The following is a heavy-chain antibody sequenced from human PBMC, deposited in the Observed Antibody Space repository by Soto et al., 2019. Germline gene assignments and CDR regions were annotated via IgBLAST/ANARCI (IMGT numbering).Heavy chain of an antibody. V-gene: IGHV4-39*01. CDR1: NASISSISYV. D-gene: IGHD1-1*01. CDR2: ISFGGPT. Sequence: LSLTCTVCNASISSISYVCAWVRQPPGKGLEWIGAISFGGPTYYNPSLRSRVTLFVDTSKSQFSLELTSVTAAETAMYYCARTRRENGTYAQPLDSWRQGTLVTVSS. J-gene: IGHJ4*02. CDR3: ARTRRENGTYAQPLDS.